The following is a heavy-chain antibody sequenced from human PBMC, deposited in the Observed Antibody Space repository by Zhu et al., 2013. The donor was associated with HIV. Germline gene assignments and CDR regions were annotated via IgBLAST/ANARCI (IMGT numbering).Heavy chain of an antibody. CDR2: INPNSGGT. J-gene: IGHJ6*03. Sequence: QVQLVQSGAEVRKPGASVKVSCKASGYTFIGYYMHWVRQAPGQGLEWMGWINPNSGGTNYAQKFQGRVTMTRDTSISTAYMELSRLRSDDTAVYYCARRYCSTTACYFSGGYYYYYMDVWAKGTTVTVSS. CDR3: ARRYCSTTACYFSGGYYYYYMDV. D-gene: IGHD2-2*01. V-gene: IGHV1-2*02. CDR1: GYTFIGYY.